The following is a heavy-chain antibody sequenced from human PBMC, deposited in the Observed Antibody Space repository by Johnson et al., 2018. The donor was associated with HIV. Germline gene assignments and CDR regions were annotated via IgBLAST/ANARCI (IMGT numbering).Heavy chain of an antibody. Sequence: VQLVESGGGLVQPGGSLILSCAASGFTFSSYWMSWVRQAPGKGLEWVANIKQDGSEKYYVDSVKGRFTISRDNAKNSLYLQMNSLRAEDTAVYYCARELGGSSLPFGAFDIWGQGTTVTVSS. CDR1: GFTFSSYW. V-gene: IGHV3-7*03. D-gene: IGHD6-13*01. CDR2: IKQDGSEK. J-gene: IGHJ3*02. CDR3: ARELGGSSLPFGAFDI.